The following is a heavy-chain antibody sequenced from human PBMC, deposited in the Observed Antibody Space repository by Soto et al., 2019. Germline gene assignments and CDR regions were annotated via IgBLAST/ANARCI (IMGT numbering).Heavy chain of an antibody. J-gene: IGHJ6*02. V-gene: IGHV6-1*01. Sequence: SQTLSLTCAISGDSVSSNSAAWNWIRQSPSRGLEWLGRTYYRSKWYNDYAVSVKSRITINPDTSKNQFSLQLNSVTPEDTAVYYCARDWYDFWSGFPAPYYGMDVWGQGTTVTVS. CDR3: ARDWYDFWSGFPAPYYGMDV. CDR1: GDSVSSNSAA. CDR2: TYYRSKWYN. D-gene: IGHD3-3*01.